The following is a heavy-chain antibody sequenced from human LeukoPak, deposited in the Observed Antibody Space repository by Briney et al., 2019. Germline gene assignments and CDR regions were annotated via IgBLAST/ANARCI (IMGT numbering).Heavy chain of an antibody. J-gene: IGHJ4*02. CDR1: GFSFSTFD. CDR3: ARDSSSSSWSHYFDF. Sequence: GGSLRLSCAASGFSFSTFDMNWVRQAPGKALEWVSAIGSSSDYIYYADSVWGRFTISRDNAKNSLFLQMNSLRAEDTAEYYCARDSSSSSWSHYFDFWGQGTLVTVSS. V-gene: IGHV3-21*01. D-gene: IGHD6-13*01. CDR2: IGSSSDYI.